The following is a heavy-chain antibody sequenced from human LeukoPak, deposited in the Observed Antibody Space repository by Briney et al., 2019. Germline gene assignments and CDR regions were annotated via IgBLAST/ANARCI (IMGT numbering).Heavy chain of an antibody. CDR1: GFTFSGSA. J-gene: IGHJ4*02. V-gene: IGHV3-73*01. Sequence: GGSLRLSCAASGFTFSGSALHWVRQASGKGLEWIGRIRSKTNNYATTYAASVTGRFTISRDNAKNSLYLQMNSLRAEDTAVYYCARGRDIVVVPAATIDYWGQGTLVTVSS. CDR2: IRSKTNNYAT. CDR3: ARGRDIVVVPAATIDY. D-gene: IGHD2-2*01.